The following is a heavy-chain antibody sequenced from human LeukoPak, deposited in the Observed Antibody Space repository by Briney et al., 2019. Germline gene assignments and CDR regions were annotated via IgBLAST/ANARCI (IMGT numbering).Heavy chain of an antibody. D-gene: IGHD4-17*01. CDR3: ARAQTTVTSRNWFDP. CDR2: IKQDGSEK. V-gene: IGHV3-7*03. CDR1: GFTFSSYW. J-gene: IGHJ5*02. Sequence: GGSLRLSCAASGFTFSSYWMSWVRQAPGKGLEWVANIKQDGSEKYYVDSVKGRFTISRDNAKNSLYLQMNSLRAEDTAVYYCARAQTTVTSRNWFDPWGQGTPVTVSS.